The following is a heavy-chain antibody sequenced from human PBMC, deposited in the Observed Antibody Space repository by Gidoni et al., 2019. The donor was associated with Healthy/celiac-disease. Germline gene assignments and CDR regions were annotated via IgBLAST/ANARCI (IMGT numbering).Heavy chain of an antibody. CDR2: IYSGGST. CDR1: GFTVSSNY. J-gene: IGHJ6*02. D-gene: IGHD2-15*01. V-gene: IGHV3-53*02. Sequence: EVQLVETGGGLIQHGGSLRLSCAASGFTVSSNYMSWVRQAPGKGLEWVSVIYSGGSTYYADSKNTLYLQMNSLRAEDTAVYYCARDLVMAPNRYYGMDVWGQGTTVTVSS. CDR3: ARDLVMAPNRYYGMDV.